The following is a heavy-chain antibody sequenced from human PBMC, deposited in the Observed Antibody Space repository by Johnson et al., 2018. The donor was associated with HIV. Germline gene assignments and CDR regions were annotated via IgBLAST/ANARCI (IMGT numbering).Heavy chain of an antibody. V-gene: IGHV3-30*18. CDR3: AKAMGYSSFGFGFDL. CDR1: GFTFRNYG. D-gene: IGHD6-13*01. CDR2: ISYDGSVK. Sequence: QVQLVESGGGVVQPGRSLRLSCVASGFTFRNYGMHWVRQAPGKGLEWVAVISYDGSVKYYADAVKGRFTISRDNSKNTLYLQMNSLRAEDTAVYYCAKAMGYSSFGFGFDLWGQGTMVTVSS. J-gene: IGHJ3*01.